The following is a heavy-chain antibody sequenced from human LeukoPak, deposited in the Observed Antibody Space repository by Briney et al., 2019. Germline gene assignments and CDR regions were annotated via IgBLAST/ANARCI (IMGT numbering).Heavy chain of an antibody. CDR2: ISGSGGST. Sequence: GGSLRLSCASSGFTFSSYAMSWVRQARGRGLEWVSAISGSGGSTYYADSVKGRFTISRDNSKNTLYLQMNSLRAEDTAVYYCATRGRRYYYGSGSYYGGALDIWGQGTMVTVSS. V-gene: IGHV3-23*01. J-gene: IGHJ3*02. CDR1: GFTFSSYA. CDR3: ATRGRRYYYGSGSYYGGALDI. D-gene: IGHD3-10*01.